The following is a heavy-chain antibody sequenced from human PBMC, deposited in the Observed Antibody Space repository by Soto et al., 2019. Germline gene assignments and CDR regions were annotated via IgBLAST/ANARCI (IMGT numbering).Heavy chain of an antibody. J-gene: IGHJ6*02. CDR2: ISYDGSNK. CDR1: GFTFSSYA. Sequence: QVQLVESGGGVVQPGRSLRLSCAASGFTFSSYAMHWVRQAPGKGLEWVAVISYDGSNKYYADSVKGRFTISRDNSKNTLYLQMNSLRAEDTAVYYCARDLTGGNYYCYGMDVWGQGTTVTVSS. V-gene: IGHV3-30-3*01. CDR3: ARDLTGGNYYCYGMDV.